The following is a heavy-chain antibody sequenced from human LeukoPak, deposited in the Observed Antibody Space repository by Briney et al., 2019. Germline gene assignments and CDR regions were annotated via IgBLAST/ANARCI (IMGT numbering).Heavy chain of an antibody. CDR2: IYYGGST. CDR1: GGSISSSDYY. CDR3: ARALGYCSGGSCTRGYDWFDP. D-gene: IGHD2-15*01. V-gene: IGHV4-39*01. Sequence: SETLSLTCTVSGGSISSSDYYWGWIRQPPGKGLEWIGSIYYGGSTYYNPSLKSRVTISVDTSMNQFSLKLSFVTTADTAVYYCARALGYCSGGSCTRGYDWFDPWGQGTLVTVPS. J-gene: IGHJ5*02.